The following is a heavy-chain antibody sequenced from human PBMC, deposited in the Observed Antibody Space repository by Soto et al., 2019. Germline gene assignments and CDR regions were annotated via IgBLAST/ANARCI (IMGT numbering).Heavy chain of an antibody. CDR1: GGYFNNRQTLNSYP. CDR2: IIPLFGTT. CDR3: AKSWVGEIYYYSYAMDV. D-gene: IGHD1-26*01. Sequence: QVQVVQSVAEVKRPGSSVNVSCKASGGYFNNRQTLNSYPISWVRQAPGQGLEWMGGIIPLFGTTNYAQRFQGRVTITADTSSGTTYLGLNNVTSDATHVYYCAKSWVGEIYYYSYAMDVWGQATTVTGSS. V-gene: IGHV1-69*06. J-gene: IGHJ6*02.